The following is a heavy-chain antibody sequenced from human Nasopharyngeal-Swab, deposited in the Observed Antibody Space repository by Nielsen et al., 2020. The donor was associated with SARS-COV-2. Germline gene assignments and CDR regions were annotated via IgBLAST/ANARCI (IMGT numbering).Heavy chain of an antibody. J-gene: IGHJ5*02. V-gene: IGHV1-3*01. CDR2: INAGNGNT. D-gene: IGHD3-3*01. Sequence: VKVSCKASGYTFTSYAMHWVRQAPGQRLEWMGWINAGNGNTKYSQKFQGRVTITRDTSASTAYMELSSLRSEATAVYYCARGGRITIFGVAIPERARFDPWGQGTLVTVSS. CDR1: GYTFTSYA. CDR3: ARGGRITIFGVAIPERARFDP.